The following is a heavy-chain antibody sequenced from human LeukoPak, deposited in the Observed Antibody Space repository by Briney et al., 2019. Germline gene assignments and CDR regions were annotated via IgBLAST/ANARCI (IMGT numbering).Heavy chain of an antibody. CDR3: VRDKRFPDDVFDI. Sequence: GGSLRLSCAASGFTFSSYAMSWVRQAPGKGLEWVSAISASDGRTWYADSVRGRFTISRDNFKNTLYVQIDSLRAEDTAVYYCVRDKRFPDDVFDIWGRGTLVTVSS. CDR2: ISASDGRT. CDR1: GFTFSSYA. J-gene: IGHJ3*02. D-gene: IGHD3-10*01. V-gene: IGHV3-23*01.